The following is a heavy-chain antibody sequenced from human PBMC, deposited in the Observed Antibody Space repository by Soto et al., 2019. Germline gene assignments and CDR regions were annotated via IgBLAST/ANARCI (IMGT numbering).Heavy chain of an antibody. CDR3: ARDRGAVIDSSG. CDR1: GGSFSGYY. V-gene: IGHV4-34*01. D-gene: IGHD3-10*01. J-gene: IGHJ4*02. CDR2: INHSGST. Sequence: PSETLSLTCAVYGGSFSGYYWSWLRQPPGKGLEWIGEINHSGSTNYNPSLKSRVTISVDTSKNQFSLQLSSVPAADTAVYYCARDRGAVIDSSGWGQGTLVTVSS.